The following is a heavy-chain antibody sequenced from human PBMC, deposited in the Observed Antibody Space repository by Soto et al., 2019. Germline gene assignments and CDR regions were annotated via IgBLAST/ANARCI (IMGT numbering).Heavy chain of an antibody. CDR2: IIPIFGTA. Sequence: QVQLVQSGAEVKKPGSSVKGSCKASGGTFSSYAISWVRQAPGQGLEWMGGIIPIFGTANDAQKFQGRVTITADESTSTAYMELSSLRSEDTAVYYCARGVVRGSSLENWFDPLGQGTLVTVSA. CDR1: GGTFSSYA. J-gene: IGHJ5*02. V-gene: IGHV1-69*01. CDR3: ARGVVRGSSLENWFDP. D-gene: IGHD6-13*01.